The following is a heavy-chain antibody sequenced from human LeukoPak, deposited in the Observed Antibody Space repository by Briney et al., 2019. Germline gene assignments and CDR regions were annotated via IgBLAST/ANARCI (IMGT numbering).Heavy chain of an antibody. Sequence: GGSLRLSCAASGFTFSRYAMSWVRQAPGKGLEWVSTISGSGGSTYYADSVKGRFTISRENSKNTLYLQMNSLRAEDTAVYYCASMITFGGVIADYWGQGTLVTVSS. J-gene: IGHJ4*02. CDR1: GFTFSRYA. CDR3: ASMITFGGVIADY. CDR2: ISGSGGST. D-gene: IGHD3-16*02. V-gene: IGHV3-23*01.